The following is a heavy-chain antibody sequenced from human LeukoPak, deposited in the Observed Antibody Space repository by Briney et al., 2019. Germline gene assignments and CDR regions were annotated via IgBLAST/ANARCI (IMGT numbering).Heavy chain of an antibody. CDR2: MNNGPGAT. CDR1: GFSFSTSP. Sequence: GGSLRLSCAASGFSFSTSPMSWVRQPPGKGLEWVSAMNNGPGATFYRDSVRGRFTISRDDSKSTLYLQMNSLSAEDTGTYYCAKTHYDLLDVWGQGTTVTVSS. D-gene: IGHD5-12*01. J-gene: IGHJ6*02. V-gene: IGHV3-23*01. CDR3: AKTHYDLLDV.